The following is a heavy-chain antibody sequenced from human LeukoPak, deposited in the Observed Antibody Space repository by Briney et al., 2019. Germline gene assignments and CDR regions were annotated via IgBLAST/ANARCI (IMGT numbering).Heavy chain of an antibody. D-gene: IGHD6-19*01. CDR1: GFTFSSYW. CDR3: ARVQRGIAVALDY. Sequence: GGSLRLSCAASGFTFSSYWMHWVRQAPGKGLVWVSRINSDGSSTSYADSVKGRFTISRDNAKNTLYLQMNSLRAEDTAVYYCARVQRGIAVALDYWGQGTLATVSS. V-gene: IGHV3-74*01. CDR2: INSDGSST. J-gene: IGHJ4*02.